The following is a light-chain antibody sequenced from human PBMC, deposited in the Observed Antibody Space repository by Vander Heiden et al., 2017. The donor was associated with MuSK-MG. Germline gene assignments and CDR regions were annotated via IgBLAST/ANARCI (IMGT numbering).Light chain of an antibody. Sequence: DIQMTQSPSSVSASVGDRVTITCRASQNINNGLAWYQQKPGKAPKLLIYAASSLQRGVKTRFSGNGEGTDFTLTISGRQPEDFATYYCQQANSFHPRITFGHGTKVDIK. CDR1: QNINNG. J-gene: IGKJ3*01. V-gene: IGKV1D-12*01. CDR3: QQANSFHPRIT. CDR2: AAS.